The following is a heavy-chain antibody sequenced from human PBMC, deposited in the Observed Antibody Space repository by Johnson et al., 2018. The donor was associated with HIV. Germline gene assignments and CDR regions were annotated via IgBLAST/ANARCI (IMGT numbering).Heavy chain of an antibody. Sequence: VQLVESGGGLIQPGGSLRLSCAASGFTVSSNYMSWVRQAPGKGLEWVSAISGSGGSTYYADPVKGRLPISRDNSKNTLYLQMTSLRAEDTAVYYCARDRGSSWPYDAFDIWGQGTMVTVSS. D-gene: IGHD6-13*01. J-gene: IGHJ3*02. CDR1: GFTVSSNY. CDR2: SGSGGST. V-gene: IGHV3-53*01. CDR3: ARDRGSSWPYDAFDI.